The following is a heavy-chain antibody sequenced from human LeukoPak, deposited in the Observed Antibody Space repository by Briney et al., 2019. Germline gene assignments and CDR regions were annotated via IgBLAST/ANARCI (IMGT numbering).Heavy chain of an antibody. CDR2: IYYSGST. V-gene: IGHV4-59*11. Sequence: SETLSLTCTVSGGSISSHYWSWIRQPPGKGQEWIGYIYYSGSTNYNPSLKSRVTISVDTSKNQFSLKLSSVTAADTAVYYCARVLKGWGSSWKGAFDIWGQGTMVTVSS. CDR1: GGSISSHY. CDR3: ARVLKGWGSSWKGAFDI. J-gene: IGHJ3*02. D-gene: IGHD6-13*01.